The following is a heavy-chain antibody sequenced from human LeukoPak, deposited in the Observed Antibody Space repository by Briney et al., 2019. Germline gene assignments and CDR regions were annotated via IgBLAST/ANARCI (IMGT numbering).Heavy chain of an antibody. CDR1: GGSFSGCY. V-gene: IGHV4-34*01. J-gene: IGHJ4*02. CDR2: INHSGTT. CDR3: ARGLRSSSWFFDY. Sequence: PSETLSLTCAVYGGSFSGCYWSWIRQPPGKGLEWIGEINHSGTTNYNPSLKSRVTMSVDTPKNQFSLKLNSVTAADTAVYYCARGLRSSSWFFDYWGQGTLVTVSS. D-gene: IGHD6-13*01.